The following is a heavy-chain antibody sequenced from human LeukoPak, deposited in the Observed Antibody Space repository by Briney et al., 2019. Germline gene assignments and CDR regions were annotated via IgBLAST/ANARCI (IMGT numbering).Heavy chain of an antibody. CDR1: GISFSSFG. Sequence: PGGSLRLSCAVSGISFSSFGMHWVRQAPGKGLEWVTFIRYDGHNKYYADSVKGRFTISRDNSKNTLYLQMNSLRPEDTAVYYCAKSQNYYDNSGYYYLDYWGQGNLVTVSS. V-gene: IGHV3-30*02. J-gene: IGHJ4*02. CDR3: AKSQNYYDNSGYYYLDY. CDR2: IRYDGHNK. D-gene: IGHD3-22*01.